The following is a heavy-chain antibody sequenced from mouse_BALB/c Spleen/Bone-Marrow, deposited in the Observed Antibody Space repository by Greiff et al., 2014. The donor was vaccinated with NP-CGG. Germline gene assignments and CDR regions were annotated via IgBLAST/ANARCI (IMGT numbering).Heavy chain of an antibody. D-gene: IGHD2-3*01. CDR2: ISDGGSYT. CDR3: ARGPHDDDMDY. J-gene: IGHJ4*01. V-gene: IGHV5-4*02. CDR1: GFTFSDYF. Sequence: EGQGGESGGGLVKPGGSLKLSCAASGFTFSDYFMDWVRQTPEKRLGWVATISDGGSYTYYPDSVKGRFTISRDNAKNNLYLQLSSLKSEDTAMYYCARGPHDDDMDYWGQGTSVTVSS.